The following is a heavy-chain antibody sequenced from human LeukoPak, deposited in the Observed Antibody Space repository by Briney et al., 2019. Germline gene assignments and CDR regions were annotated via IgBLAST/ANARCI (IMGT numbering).Heavy chain of an antibody. V-gene: IGHV3-30*02. CDR2: IRYDGSK. Sequence: GGSLRLSCAASGFTFSSYGMHWVRQAPGKGLEWVAFIRYDGSKCYADSVKGRFTISRDNSKNTLYLQMNSLRAEDTAVYYCAKDHAKEAFDIWGQGTMVTVSS. J-gene: IGHJ3*02. CDR3: AKDHAKEAFDI. CDR1: GFTFSSYG.